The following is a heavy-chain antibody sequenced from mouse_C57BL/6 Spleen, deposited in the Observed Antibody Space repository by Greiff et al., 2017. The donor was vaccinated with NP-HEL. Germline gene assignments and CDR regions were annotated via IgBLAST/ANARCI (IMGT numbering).Heavy chain of an antibody. V-gene: IGHV1-81*01. CDR1: GYTFTSYG. J-gene: IGHJ1*03. CDR2: IYPRSGNT. D-gene: IGHD1-1*01. CDR3: ASSYYGSSLWYFDV. Sequence: QVQLKESGAELARPGASVKLSCKASGYTFTSYGISWVKQRTGQGLEWIGEIYPRSGNTYYNEKFKGKATLTADKSSSTAYMELRSLTSEDSAVYFCASSYYGSSLWYFDVWGTGTTVTVSS.